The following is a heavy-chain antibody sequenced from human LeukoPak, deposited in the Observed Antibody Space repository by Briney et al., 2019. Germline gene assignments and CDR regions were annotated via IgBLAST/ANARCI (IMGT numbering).Heavy chain of an antibody. CDR1: GGSISSYY. D-gene: IGHD5-18*01. V-gene: IGHV4-4*07. CDR3: AREDTAMVWGYYFDY. Sequence: SETLSLTCSVSGGSISSYYWSWIRQPAGKGLEWIGRIYTSGSTNYNPSLKSRVTMSVDTSKNQFSLKLSSVTAADTAVYYCAREDTAMVWGYYFDYWGQGTLVTVSS. CDR2: IYTSGST. J-gene: IGHJ4*02.